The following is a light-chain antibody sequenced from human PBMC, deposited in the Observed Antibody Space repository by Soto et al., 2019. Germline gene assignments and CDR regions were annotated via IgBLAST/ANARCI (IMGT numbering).Light chain of an antibody. CDR2: DAS. CDR1: QSVGRDY. Sequence: EIVLTQSPGTLSLSPGERATLSCRASQSVGRDYLAWYQQKRGQAPRLLMYDASSRAPGIPDRFSGSGSGTDFTLTISRLEPEDFAEFYCQQYASSPLTFGGGTKVEIK. CDR3: QQYASSPLT. J-gene: IGKJ4*01. V-gene: IGKV3-20*01.